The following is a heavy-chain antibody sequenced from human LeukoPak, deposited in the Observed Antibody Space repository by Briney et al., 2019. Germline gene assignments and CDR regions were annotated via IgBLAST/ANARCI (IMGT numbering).Heavy chain of an antibody. CDR1: GFTFSSYS. V-gene: IGHV3-48*01. D-gene: IGHD6-19*01. CDR2: ISSSSSTI. CDR3: ARNAYSSGWRRNWFDP. J-gene: IGHJ5*02. Sequence: PGGSLRLSCAASGFTFSSYSMNWVRQAPGKGLEWVSYISSSSSTIYYADSVKGRFTISRDNAKNSLYLQMNSLRAEDTAVYYCARNAYSSGWRRNWFDPWGQGTLVTVSS.